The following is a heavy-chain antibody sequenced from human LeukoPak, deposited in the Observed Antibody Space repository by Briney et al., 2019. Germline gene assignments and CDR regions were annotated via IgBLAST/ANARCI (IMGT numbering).Heavy chain of an antibody. Sequence: PSETLSLTCAVSGYSISSGYYWGWIRQPPGKGLEWIGSIYHSGSTYYNPSLKSRVTISVDTSKNQFSLKLSSVTAADTAVYYCATQLTGLELRRGLFYWGQGTLVTVSS. CDR1: GYSISSGYY. CDR2: IYHSGST. D-gene: IGHD1-7*01. CDR3: ATQLTGLELRRGLFY. V-gene: IGHV4-38-2*01. J-gene: IGHJ4*02.